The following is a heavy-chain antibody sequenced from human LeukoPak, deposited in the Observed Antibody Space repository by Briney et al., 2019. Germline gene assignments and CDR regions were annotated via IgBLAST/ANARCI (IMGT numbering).Heavy chain of an antibody. CDR2: ISSSSSYI. D-gene: IGHD4-17*01. J-gene: IGHJ5*02. V-gene: IGHV3-21*01. CDR1: GFTFSSYS. Sequence: GGSLRLSCAASGFTFSSYSMNWVRQAPGKGLEWVSSISSSSSYIYYADSVKGRFTISRDNAKNSLYLQMNSLRAEDTAVYYCARAGDYGDYVYNWFDPWGQGTLVTVSS. CDR3: ARAGDYGDYVYNWFDP.